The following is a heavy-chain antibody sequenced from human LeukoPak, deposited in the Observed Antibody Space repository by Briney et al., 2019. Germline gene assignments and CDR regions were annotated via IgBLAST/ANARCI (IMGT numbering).Heavy chain of an antibody. J-gene: IGHJ4*02. D-gene: IGHD3-3*01. CDR3: ARDGFWSGPKRVPFDY. Sequence: ASVKVSCKASGYTFTSYYMHWVRRAPGQGLEWMGIINPSGGSTSYAQKFQGRVTMTRDTSTSTVYMELSSLRSEDTAVYYCARDGFWSGPKRVPFDYWGQGTLVTVSS. CDR1: GYTFTSYY. V-gene: IGHV1-46*01. CDR2: INPSGGST.